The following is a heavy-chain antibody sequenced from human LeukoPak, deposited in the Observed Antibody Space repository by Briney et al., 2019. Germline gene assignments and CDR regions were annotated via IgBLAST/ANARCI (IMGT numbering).Heavy chain of an antibody. J-gene: IGHJ4*02. CDR2: ISWNSGSI. CDR3: AKVSSGWDLDY. D-gene: IGHD6-19*01. CDR1: GFTFDDYA. Sequence: GGSLRLSCAASGFTFDDYAMHWVRQAPGKGLEWVSGISWNSGSIGYADSVKGRFTISRGNAKNSLYLQMNSLRAEDTALYYCAKVSSGWDLDYWGQGTLVTVSS. V-gene: IGHV3-9*01.